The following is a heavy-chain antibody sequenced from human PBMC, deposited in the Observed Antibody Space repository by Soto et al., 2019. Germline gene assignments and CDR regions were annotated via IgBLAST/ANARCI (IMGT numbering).Heavy chain of an antibody. CDR1: GFTFSSYA. CDR2: ISYDGSNK. CDR3: ARDLYYYDSSGAPIDY. J-gene: IGHJ4*02. D-gene: IGHD3-22*01. Sequence: QVQLVESGGGVVQPGRSLRLSCAASGFTFSSYAMHWVRQAPGKGLEWVAVISYDGSNKYYADSVKGRFTISRDNSKNTLDLQMKSLRAEDMAVYYCARDLYYYDSSGAPIDYWGQGTLVTVSS. V-gene: IGHV3-30-3*01.